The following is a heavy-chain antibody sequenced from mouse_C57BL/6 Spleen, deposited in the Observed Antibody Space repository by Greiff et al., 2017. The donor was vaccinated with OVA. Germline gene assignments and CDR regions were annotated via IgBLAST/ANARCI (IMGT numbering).Heavy chain of an antibody. V-gene: IGHV1-4*01. CDR2: INPSSGYT. D-gene: IGHD1-1*01. CDR3: ASLYVYFDY. J-gene: IGHJ2*01. CDR1: GYTFTSYT. Sequence: VNLVESGAELARPGASVKMSCKASGYTFTSYTMHWVKQRPGQGLEWIGYINPSSGYTKYNQKFKDKATLTADKSSSTAYMQLSSLTSEDSAVYYCASLYVYFDYWGQGTTLTVSS.